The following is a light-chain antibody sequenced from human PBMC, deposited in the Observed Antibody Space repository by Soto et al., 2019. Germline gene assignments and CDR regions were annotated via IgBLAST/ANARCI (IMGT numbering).Light chain of an antibody. CDR3: KQFGRSPPSWT. J-gene: IGKJ1*01. V-gene: IGKV3-20*01. Sequence: ETVLTQSPGTLSLSPGERATLSCRASQSVSSNYLAWYQQKPGQAPRLLMYGASTRATGIPDRFSGSGSGTDFTLTISRLEPEDCAVYYCKQFGRSPPSWTFGQGTKVEIK. CDR2: GAS. CDR1: QSVSSNY.